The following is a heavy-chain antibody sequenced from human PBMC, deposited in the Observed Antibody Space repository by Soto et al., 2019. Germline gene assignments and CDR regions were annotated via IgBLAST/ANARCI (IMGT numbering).Heavy chain of an antibody. CDR2: ISYNGNNK. CDR3: AKDPVQWELLYPES. CDR1: GFTSGNCG. D-gene: IGHD1-26*01. J-gene: IGHJ5*02. V-gene: IGHV3-30*18. Sequence: GGSLRPWCSASGFTSGNCGMHWVRQAPGKGLDWVSVISYNGNNKYYADSVKGRFTISRDNSKNTLSLQMSSLGAEDTAVYYCAKDPVQWELLYPESWGQGNLVTASS.